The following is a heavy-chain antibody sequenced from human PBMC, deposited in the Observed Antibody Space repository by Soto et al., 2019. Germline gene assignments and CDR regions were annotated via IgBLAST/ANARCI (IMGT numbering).Heavy chain of an antibody. J-gene: IGHJ6*02. CDR2: INPNSGDT. D-gene: IGHD1-26*01. V-gene: IGHV1-2*02. CDR3: AKGGAVVAAGTRVYLYNAMDV. Sequence: ASVKVSCKASGYTFTGYYVHWVRQAPGQGLEWMGWINPNSGDTYLAQRFQGRVTMNRDTSIGTAYMELRGLTSDDTAEYYCAKGGAVVAAGTRVYLYNAMDVWGQGTTVTVS. CDR1: GYTFTGYY.